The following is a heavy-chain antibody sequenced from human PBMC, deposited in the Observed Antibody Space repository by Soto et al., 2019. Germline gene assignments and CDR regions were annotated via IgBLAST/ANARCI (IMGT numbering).Heavy chain of an antibody. CDR1: GGTFSSYA. Sequence: SVKVSCKASGGTFSSYAISWVRQAPGQGLEWMGGIIPIFGTANYAQKFQGRVTITADESTSTAYMELSSLRSEDTAVYYCARMYCSGGSCYSPPSYYYYGMDVWGQGTTVTVSS. D-gene: IGHD2-15*01. CDR3: ARMYCSGGSCYSPPSYYYYGMDV. V-gene: IGHV1-69*13. CDR2: IIPIFGTA. J-gene: IGHJ6*02.